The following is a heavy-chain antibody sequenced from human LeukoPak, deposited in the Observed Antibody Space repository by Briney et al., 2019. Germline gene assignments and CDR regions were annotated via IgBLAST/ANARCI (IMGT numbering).Heavy chain of an antibody. V-gene: IGHV1-18*01. CDR1: GYTFTSYG. CDR2: ISAYNGNT. Sequence: ASVKVSCKASGYTFTSYGIIWVRQAPGQGLEWMGWISAYNGNTNYAQKLQGRVTMTTDTSTSTAYMELRSLRSDDTAVYYCARDAVDYYDSSGYYCDYWGQGTLVTVSS. J-gene: IGHJ4*02. D-gene: IGHD3-22*01. CDR3: ARDAVDYYDSSGYYCDY.